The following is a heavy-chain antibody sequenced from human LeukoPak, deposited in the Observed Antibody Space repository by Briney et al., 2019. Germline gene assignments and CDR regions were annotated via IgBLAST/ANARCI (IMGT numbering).Heavy chain of an antibody. V-gene: IGHV1-2*02. Sequence: ASVKVSCKASGYTFTSYGISWVRQAPGQGLEWMGWINPNSGGTNYAQKFQGRVTMTRDTSISTAYMELSRLRSDDTAVYYCAREIAAAGTTAYYYMDVWGKGTTVTVSS. D-gene: IGHD6-13*01. J-gene: IGHJ6*03. CDR1: GYTFTSYG. CDR2: INPNSGGT. CDR3: AREIAAAGTTAYYYMDV.